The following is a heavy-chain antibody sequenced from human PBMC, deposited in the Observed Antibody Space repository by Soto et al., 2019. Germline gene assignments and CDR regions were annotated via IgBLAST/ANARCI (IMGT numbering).Heavy chain of an antibody. V-gene: IGHV3-7*01. D-gene: IGHD3-22*01. CDR1: GFTFNNCW. CDR2: VMQEGSEK. J-gene: IGHJ4*02. Sequence: GGSLRRSCAVSGFTFNNCWMTWVRQAPGKGLDWVANVMQEGSEKRYVDAVKDRFTISRDSAENSLYLQMNSLRAEDTAMYYCARLNSHRYSYDWGQGTLVTASS. CDR3: ARLNSHRYSYD.